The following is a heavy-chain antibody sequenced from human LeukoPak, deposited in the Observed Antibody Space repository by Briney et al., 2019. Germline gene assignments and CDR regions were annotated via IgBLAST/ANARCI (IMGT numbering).Heavy chain of an antibody. CDR2: INPCGGST. D-gene: IGHD2-15*01. CDR3: ARDLYCSGGSCYSFDP. CDR1: GYTFTSYY. Sequence: ASVKVSCKASGYTFTSYYMHWVRQAPGQGLEWMGIINPCGGSTSYAQKFQGRVTMTRDTSTSTVYMELSSLRSEDTAVYYCARDLYCSGGSCYSFDPWGQGTLVTVSS. V-gene: IGHV1-46*01. J-gene: IGHJ5*02.